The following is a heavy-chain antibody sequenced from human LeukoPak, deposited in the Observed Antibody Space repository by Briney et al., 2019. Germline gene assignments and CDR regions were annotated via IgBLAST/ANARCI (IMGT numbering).Heavy chain of an antibody. V-gene: IGHV3-30-3*01. CDR1: GFTFSSYS. CDR2: ISYDGSNK. Sequence: GRSLRLSCAASGFTFSSYSMHWVRQAPGKGLELVAVISYDGSNKYYADSVKSRFTISRDNSKHTLYLKMHRLRAEDAAVYYCASRDGYNFHVFDMWGQGKMVPVSS. CDR3: ASRDGYNFHVFDM. D-gene: IGHD5-24*01. J-gene: IGHJ3*02.